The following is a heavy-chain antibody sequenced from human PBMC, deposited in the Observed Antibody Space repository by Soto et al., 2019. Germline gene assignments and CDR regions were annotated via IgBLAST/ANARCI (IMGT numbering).Heavy chain of an antibody. CDR1: GYSFTSYW. CDR3: ARYLNYGDPYYYYGMDV. J-gene: IGHJ6*02. Sequence: PGGSLKISCKVSGYSFTSYWIGWVRQMPGKGLEWMGIIYPGDSDTRYSPSFQGQVTISADKSISTAYLQWSSLKASDTAMYYCARYLNYGDPYYYYGMDVWGQGTTVTVSS. D-gene: IGHD4-17*01. V-gene: IGHV5-51*01. CDR2: IYPGDSDT.